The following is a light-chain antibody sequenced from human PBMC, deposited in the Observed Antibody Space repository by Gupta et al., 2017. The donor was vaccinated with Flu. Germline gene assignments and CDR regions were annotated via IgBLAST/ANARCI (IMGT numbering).Light chain of an antibody. Sequence: SLGERAIINCKSSQSVLYSSNNKTYLAWYQQTPGQPPKLLIYWASTREFGVPDRFSGSGSGTDFTLTISSLQAEDVAVYYCQQYYTTPLTFGGGTKVEIK. V-gene: IGKV4-1*01. CDR3: QQYYTTPLT. CDR1: QSVLYSSNNKTY. CDR2: WAS. J-gene: IGKJ4*01.